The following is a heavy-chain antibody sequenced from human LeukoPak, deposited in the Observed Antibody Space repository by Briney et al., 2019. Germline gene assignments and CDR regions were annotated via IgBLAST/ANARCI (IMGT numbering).Heavy chain of an antibody. Sequence: PSETLSLTCAVSGYSISSGYYWGWIRQPPGKGLEWIGSIYHSGSTYYNPSLKSRVTISVDTSKNQFSLKLSSVTAADTAVYYCAREGGDIVVVPAATGWFDPWGQGTLVTVSS. D-gene: IGHD2-2*01. CDR3: AREGGDIVVVPAATGWFDP. J-gene: IGHJ5*02. CDR2: IYHSGST. V-gene: IGHV4-38-2*02. CDR1: GYSISSGYY.